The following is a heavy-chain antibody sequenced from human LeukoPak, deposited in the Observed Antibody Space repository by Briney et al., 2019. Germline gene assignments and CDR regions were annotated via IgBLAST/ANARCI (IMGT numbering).Heavy chain of an antibody. D-gene: IGHD6-19*01. CDR1: GYSISSGYY. J-gene: IGHJ4*02. Sequence: PSETLSLTCAVSGYSISSGYYWGWIRRPPGKGLEWIGSIYHSGSTYYNPSLKSRVTISVDTSKNQFSLKLSSVTAADTAVYYCARGVTGYSSGWYPDYWGQGTLVTVSS. CDR3: ARGVTGYSSGWYPDY. V-gene: IGHV4-38-2*01. CDR2: IYHSGST.